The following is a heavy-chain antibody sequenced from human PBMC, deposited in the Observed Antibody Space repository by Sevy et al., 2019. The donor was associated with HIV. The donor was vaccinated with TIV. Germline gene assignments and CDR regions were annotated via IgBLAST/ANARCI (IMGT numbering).Heavy chain of an antibody. D-gene: IGHD2-2*01. CDR3: ARHVDARWFDP. Sequence: SETRSLTCTVSDGSITSHYWSWIRQPPGKGLEWIGYIHYRGSTNYNPSLKSRVTISVDTSKNQFSLKLSSVTAADTAVYYCARHVDARWFDPWGQGALVTVSS. V-gene: IGHV4-59*08. J-gene: IGHJ5*02. CDR2: IHYRGST. CDR1: DGSITSHY.